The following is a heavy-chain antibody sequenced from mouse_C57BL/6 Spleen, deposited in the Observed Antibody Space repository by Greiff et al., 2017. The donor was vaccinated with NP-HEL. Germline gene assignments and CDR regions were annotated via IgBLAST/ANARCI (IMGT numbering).Heavy chain of an antibody. CDR3: ARSNIITDAMDY. D-gene: IGHD1-1*01. J-gene: IGHJ4*01. Sequence: VQLQQPGAELVKPGASVKMSCKASGYTFTSYWITWVKQRPGQGLEWIGDIYPGSGSTNYNEKFKSKATLTVDTSSSTAYMQLSSLTSEDSAVYYCARSNIITDAMDYWGQGTSVTVSS. CDR2: IYPGSGST. V-gene: IGHV1-55*01. CDR1: GYTFTSYW.